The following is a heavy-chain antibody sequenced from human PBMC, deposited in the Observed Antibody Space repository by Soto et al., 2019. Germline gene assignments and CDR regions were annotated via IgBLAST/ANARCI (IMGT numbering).Heavy chain of an antibody. CDR2: IYYSGST. CDR3: ARASTVTTSYYDYGMDV. CDR1: GGSISSGDYY. Sequence: ASETLSLTCTVSGGSISSGDYYWSWIRQPPGKGLEWIGYIYYSGSTYYNPSLKSRVTISVDTSKNQFSLKLSSVTAADTAVYYCARASTVTTSYYDYGMDVWGQGTTVTVSS. V-gene: IGHV4-30-4*01. J-gene: IGHJ6*02. D-gene: IGHD4-17*01.